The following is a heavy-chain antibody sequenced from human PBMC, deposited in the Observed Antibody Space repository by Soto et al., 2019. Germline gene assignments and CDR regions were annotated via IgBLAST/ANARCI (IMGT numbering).Heavy chain of an antibody. CDR1: GYTFTSYA. D-gene: IGHD1-20*01. J-gene: IGHJ4*02. CDR3: ARGGGSWYRITGTTWPTFDY. V-gene: IGHV1-3*01. CDR2: INAGNGNT. Sequence: QVQLVQSGAEVKKPGASVKVSCKASGYTFTSYAMHWVRQAPGQRLEWMGWINAGNGNTKYSQKFQGRVTITRDTSASTAYMELSSLRSEDTAVYYCARGGGSWYRITGTTWPTFDYWGQGTLVTVSS.